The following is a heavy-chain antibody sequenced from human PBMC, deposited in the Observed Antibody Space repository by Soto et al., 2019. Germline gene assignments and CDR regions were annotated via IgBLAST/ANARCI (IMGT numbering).Heavy chain of an antibody. CDR2: IYRTGST. V-gene: IGHV4-4*02. CDR1: GGSFSSNNW. D-gene: IGHD1-7*01. J-gene: IGHJ4*02. CDR3: ASRDPGTSVDY. Sequence: SETLSLTCAVSGGSFSSNNWWTLVRQPPGQGLEWIGEIYRTGSTNYNPSLKSRVTISLDKSENQFSLKVTSLTAVDTAVYYCASRDPGTSVDYWGQGTLVTVSS.